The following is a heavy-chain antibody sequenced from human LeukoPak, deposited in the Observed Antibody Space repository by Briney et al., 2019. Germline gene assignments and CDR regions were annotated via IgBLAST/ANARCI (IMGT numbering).Heavy chain of an antibody. J-gene: IGHJ3*02. CDR2: IYYSGST. CDR1: GCSISSYY. V-gene: IGHV4-59*01. Sequence: PSETLSLTCTVSGCSISSYYWSWIRQSPGKGLEWIGYIYYSGSTKYNPALKSRVIISVNTSKNQFSLKLSSVTTADTAVYYCARLHRGEEAFDIWGQGTMVTVSS. CDR3: ARLHRGEEAFDI.